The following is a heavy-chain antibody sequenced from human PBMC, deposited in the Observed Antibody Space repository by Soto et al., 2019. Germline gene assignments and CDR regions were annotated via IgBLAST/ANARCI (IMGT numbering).Heavy chain of an antibody. CDR1: GYTFTSYD. Sequence: ASVKVSCKASGYTFTSYDINWVRQATGQGLEWMGWMNPNSGNTGYAQKFQGRVTMTRNTSLSTAYMELSSLRSEDTAVYYCARKEYYDYIWGSYRPIAAAFDIWGQGTMVTVSS. CDR3: ARKEYYDYIWGSYRPIAAAFDI. D-gene: IGHD3-16*02. V-gene: IGHV1-8*01. J-gene: IGHJ3*02. CDR2: MNPNSGNT.